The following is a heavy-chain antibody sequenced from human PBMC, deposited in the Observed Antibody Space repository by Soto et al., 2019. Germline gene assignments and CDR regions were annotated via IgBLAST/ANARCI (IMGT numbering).Heavy chain of an antibody. D-gene: IGHD6-19*01. V-gene: IGHV3-30*18. CDR1: GFTFSSYG. J-gene: IGHJ6*02. CDR2: ISYDGSNK. Sequence: GGSLRLSCAASGFTFSSYGMHWVRQAPGKGLEWVAVISYDGSNKYYADSVKGRFTISRDNSKNTLYLQMNSLRAEDTAVYYCAKGMDIAVATQKYYYYGMDVWGQGTTVTVSS. CDR3: AKGMDIAVATQKYYYYGMDV.